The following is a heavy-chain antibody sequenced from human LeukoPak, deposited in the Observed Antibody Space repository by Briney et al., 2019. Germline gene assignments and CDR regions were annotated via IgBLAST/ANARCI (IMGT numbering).Heavy chain of an antibody. D-gene: IGHD3/OR15-3a*01. V-gene: IGHV3-30*02. CDR2: IRSDGSSN. CDR3: VRDRDWGFDY. J-gene: IGHJ4*02. CDR1: GFTFSSYA. Sequence: PGGSLRLSCAASGFTFSSYAMHWVRQAPGKGLEWVTFIRSDGSSNYYGDSVKGRFTLSRDNFKNTLSLQMNSLRAEDTAVYYCVRDRDWGFDYWGQGTLVTVPS.